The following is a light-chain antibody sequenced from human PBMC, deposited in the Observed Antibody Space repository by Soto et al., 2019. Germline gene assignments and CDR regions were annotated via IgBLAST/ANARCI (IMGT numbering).Light chain of an antibody. CDR1: QSVSSSY. CDR2: GAS. Sequence: EIVLTQSPGTLSLSPGERATLSCRASQSVSSSYLAWYQQKPGQAPRLLIYGASSRATGIPDRFSGSGSGTAFTLTISRLEPEDFAVYYCQQYSSSPPNTFGQGTKLDIK. CDR3: QQYSSSPPNT. J-gene: IGKJ2*01. V-gene: IGKV3-20*01.